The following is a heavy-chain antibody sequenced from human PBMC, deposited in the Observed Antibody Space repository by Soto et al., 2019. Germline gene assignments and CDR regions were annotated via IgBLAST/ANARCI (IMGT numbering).Heavy chain of an antibody. CDR1: GYTFTSHD. CDR3: ARWDYGVYARFDY. V-gene: IGHV1-8*01. J-gene: IGHJ4*02. CDR2: MNPNSGNP. Sequence: QVQLVQSGAEVKKSGASVKVSCKASGYTFTSHDINWVRQATGQGLERMGWMNPNSGNPGDAEKFQGRVTMTRNTSISTAYMELSSLTSEDTAVYYCARWDYGVYARFDYWGQGTLVTVSS. D-gene: IGHD4-17*01.